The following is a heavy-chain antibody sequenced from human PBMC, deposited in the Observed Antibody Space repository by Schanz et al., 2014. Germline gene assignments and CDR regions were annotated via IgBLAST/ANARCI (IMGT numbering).Heavy chain of an antibody. CDR1: GYTFSSYG. CDR2: ISANNGNT. CDR3: ARDYYDILTGYPYDTFDI. Sequence: QVQLVQSGAEVKKPGASVKVSCKASGYTFSSYGISWVRQAPGQGLEWMGWISANNGNTNKAQKLQGRVTMTTDTSTSTAYMELRSLRSDDTAVYYCARDYYDILTGYPYDTFDIWGQGTMVTVSS. V-gene: IGHV1-18*04. J-gene: IGHJ3*02. D-gene: IGHD3-9*01.